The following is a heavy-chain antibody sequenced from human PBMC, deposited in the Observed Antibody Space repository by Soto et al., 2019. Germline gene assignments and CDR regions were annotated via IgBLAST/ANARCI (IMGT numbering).Heavy chain of an antibody. V-gene: IGHV4-30-4*02. J-gene: IGHJ4*02. CDR3: ANSQIALTWAYDFWSGYYTGGFYY. CDR1: GGSISSGDYY. D-gene: IGHD3-3*01. CDR2: IYYSGST. Sequence: PSDTLSLTCTVSGGSISSGDYYWSWIRQPPGKGLEWIGYIYYSGSTYYNPSLKSRVTISVDTSKNQFSLKLSSVTAADTAVYYCANSQIALTWAYDFWSGYYTGGFYYWGQGTLVTVSS.